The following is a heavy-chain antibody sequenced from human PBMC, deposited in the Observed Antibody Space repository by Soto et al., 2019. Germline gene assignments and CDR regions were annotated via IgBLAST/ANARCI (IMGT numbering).Heavy chain of an antibody. CDR2: ISHDGGNT. D-gene: IGHD3-22*01. CDR3: AKGVLGYYDRSSYLDN. J-gene: IGHJ4*02. V-gene: IGHV3-30*18. Sequence: GGSLRLSCAASGIIFSSYGLPWVRQAPGKGLEWVAVISHDGGNTYYADSVKGRFTISRDNSKNTLYLQMNSLRAEDTAVYYRAKGVLGYYDRSSYLDNWCQGTLVTVSS. CDR1: GIIFSSYG.